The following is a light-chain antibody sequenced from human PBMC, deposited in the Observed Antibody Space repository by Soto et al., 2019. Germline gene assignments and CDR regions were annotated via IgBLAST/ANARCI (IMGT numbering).Light chain of an antibody. CDR1: QSVRGN. Sequence: EIVLTQSPATLSLCPGERATLSWRASQSVRGNLAWYQQRPGQSPRLLIYDAYNRATGIPARFSGSGSGTDFTLTISSLEPEDFAVYYCQQSSNWPPLTCGGGTKVDIK. V-gene: IGKV3-11*01. CDR3: QQSSNWPPLT. J-gene: IGKJ4*01. CDR2: DAY.